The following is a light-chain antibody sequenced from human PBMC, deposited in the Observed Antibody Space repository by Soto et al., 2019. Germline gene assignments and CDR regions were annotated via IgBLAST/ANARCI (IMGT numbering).Light chain of an antibody. J-gene: IGLJ2*01. Sequence: QSALTQPASVSGSLGQSITISCTGTSSDVGAYNYVSWYQQHPDKAPKLLIFEVTNRPSGVSGRFSGSKSGITASLNISGLQPEDEADYYCTSYSSSSPVLFGGGTKVTVL. CDR1: SSDVGAYNY. CDR2: EVT. V-gene: IGLV2-14*01. CDR3: TSYSSSSPVL.